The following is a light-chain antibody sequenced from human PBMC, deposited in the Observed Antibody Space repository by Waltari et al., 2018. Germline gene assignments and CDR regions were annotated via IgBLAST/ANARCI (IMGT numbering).Light chain of an antibody. V-gene: IGKV6-21*01. CDR2: YAS. CDR1: QSIVSS. J-gene: IGKJ5*01. Sequence: EIVLTQSPDFQSVTPKETVTITCRASQSIVSSLHWYQQKPGQSPKLLITYASQSFSGVPSRFSGSGSGTDFTLTLNGLEAEDAATYYCHQSRSFPITFGQGTRLEIK. CDR3: HQSRSFPIT.